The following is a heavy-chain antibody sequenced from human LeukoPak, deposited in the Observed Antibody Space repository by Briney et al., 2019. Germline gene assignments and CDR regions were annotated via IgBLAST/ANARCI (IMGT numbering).Heavy chain of an antibody. CDR1: GYTFTSYG. CDR2: ISAYNGNT. D-gene: IGHD2-2*01. CDR3: ARDPPYCSSTSSTDYYCGMDV. Sequence: ASVKVSCKASGYTFTSYGISWVRQAPGQGLEWMGWISAYNGNTNYAQKLQGRVTMTTDTSTSTAYMEPRSLRSDDTAVYYCARDPPYCSSTSSTDYYCGMDVWGQGTTVTVSS. J-gene: IGHJ6*02. V-gene: IGHV1-18*01.